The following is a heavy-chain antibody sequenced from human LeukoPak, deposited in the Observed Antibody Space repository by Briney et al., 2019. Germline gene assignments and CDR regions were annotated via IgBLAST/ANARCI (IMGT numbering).Heavy chain of an antibody. CDR2: ISGGGGNT. V-gene: IGHV3-23*01. CDR3: AKDRDFGDPYYYYGMDV. J-gene: IGHJ6*02. CDR1: GFTFSRYA. Sequence: TGGSLRLPCAASGFTFSRYAMTWVRQAPGKGLEWVSGISGGGGNTYYADSVKGRLTISRDNSKNTLYLQMNSLTAEDTAVYYCAKDRDFGDPYYYYGMDVWGQGTTVTVSS. D-gene: IGHD4-17*01.